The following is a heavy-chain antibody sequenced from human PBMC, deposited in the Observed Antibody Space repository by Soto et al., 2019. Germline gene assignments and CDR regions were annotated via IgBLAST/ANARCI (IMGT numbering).Heavy chain of an antibody. CDR2: IYYSGST. CDR3: ARDAMATVTTHAFDI. Sequence: SETLSLTCTVSGGSISSGGYYWSWIRQHPGKGLEWIGYIYYSGSTYYNPSLKSRVTISVDTSKNQFSLKLSSVTAADTAVYYCARDAMATVTTHAFDIWGQGTMVTVSS. D-gene: IGHD4-17*01. V-gene: IGHV4-31*03. CDR1: GGSISSGGYY. J-gene: IGHJ3*02.